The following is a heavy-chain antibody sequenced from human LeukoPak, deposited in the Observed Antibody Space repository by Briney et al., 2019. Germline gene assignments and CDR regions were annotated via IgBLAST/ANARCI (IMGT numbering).Heavy chain of an antibody. CDR3: ARDGMDYYYYGMDV. D-gene: IGHD1-26*01. V-gene: IGHV3-11*01. CDR1: GFTFSSYA. Sequence: GGSLRLSCAASGFTFSSYAMSWIRQAPGKGLEWVSYISSSGSTIYYADSVKGRFTISRDNAKNSLYLQMNSLRAEDTAVYYCARDGMDYYYYGMDVWGQGTTVTVSS. CDR2: ISSSGSTI. J-gene: IGHJ6*02.